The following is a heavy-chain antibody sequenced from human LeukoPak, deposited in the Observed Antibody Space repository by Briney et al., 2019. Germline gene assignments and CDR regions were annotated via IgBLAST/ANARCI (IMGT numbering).Heavy chain of an antibody. D-gene: IGHD2-2*01. V-gene: IGHV3-15*01. CDR2: IKSKTDGGTT. J-gene: IGHJ4*02. Sequence: GGSLRLSCAASGFTLSNAWMSWVRQAPGKGLEWVGRIKSKTDGGTTDYAAPVKGRFTISRDDSKNTLYLQMNSLKTEDTAVYYCTGYCSSTSCLNWGQGTLVTVSS. CDR1: GFTLSNAW. CDR3: TGYCSSTSCLN.